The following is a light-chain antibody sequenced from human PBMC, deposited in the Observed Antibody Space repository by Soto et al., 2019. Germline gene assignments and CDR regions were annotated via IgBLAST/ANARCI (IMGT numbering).Light chain of an antibody. CDR3: CSYVGSSTVV. CDR1: SSDVGNYNL. Sequence: QSALTQPASVSGSPGQSITISCTGTSSDVGNYNLVSWYQQHPGKAPKLMIYEGSKWPSGISNRFSGSKSGNTASLTISGLQAEDEADYYCCSYVGSSTVVFGPGTKVTVL. V-gene: IGLV2-23*01. CDR2: EGS. J-gene: IGLJ1*01.